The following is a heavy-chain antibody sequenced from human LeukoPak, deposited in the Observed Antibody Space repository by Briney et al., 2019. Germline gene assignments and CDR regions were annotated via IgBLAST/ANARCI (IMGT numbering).Heavy chain of an antibody. J-gene: IGHJ3*02. CDR1: GYTFTSYG. Sequence: ASVTVSCKASGYTFTSYGISWVRQAPGQGLEWMGWISAYNGNTNYAQKLQGRVTITRNTSISTAYMELSSLRSEDTAVYYCARGVTSQRRAAAGRGYAFDIWGQGTMVTVSS. V-gene: IGHV1-18*01. CDR2: ISAYNGNT. CDR3: ARGVTSQRRAAAGRGYAFDI. D-gene: IGHD6-13*01.